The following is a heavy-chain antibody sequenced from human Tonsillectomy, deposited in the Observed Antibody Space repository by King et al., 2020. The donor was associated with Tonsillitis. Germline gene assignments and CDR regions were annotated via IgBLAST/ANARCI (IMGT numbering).Heavy chain of an antibody. J-gene: IGHJ3*02. D-gene: IGHD3-22*01. CDR3: ATLSRLLPHGAFDI. CDR1: GYSLSTNW. Sequence: QLVQSGAEVKKPGESLKISCKGSGYSLSTNWIAWVRQVPGKALEWMGIIYPSDSDTKYSPSLQGQVTISADRSISTAYLQWSSLKASDTAMYYCATLSRLLPHGAFDIWGQGTMVTVSS. V-gene: IGHV5-51*01. CDR2: IYPSDSDT.